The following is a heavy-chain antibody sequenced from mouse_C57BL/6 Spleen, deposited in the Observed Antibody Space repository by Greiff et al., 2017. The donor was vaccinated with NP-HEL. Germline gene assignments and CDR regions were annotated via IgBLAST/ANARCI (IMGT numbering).Heavy chain of an antibody. Sequence: VQLQQSGAELVKPGASVKISCKASGYAFSSYWMNWVKQRPGKGLEWIGQIYPGDGDTNYNGKFKGKATLTADKSSSTAYMQLSSLTSEDSAVYFCARDYYGSSYPYYYAMDYGGQGTAVTVSS. CDR3: ARDYYGSSYPYYYAMDY. D-gene: IGHD1-1*01. J-gene: IGHJ4*01. V-gene: IGHV1-80*01. CDR2: IYPGDGDT. CDR1: GYAFSSYW.